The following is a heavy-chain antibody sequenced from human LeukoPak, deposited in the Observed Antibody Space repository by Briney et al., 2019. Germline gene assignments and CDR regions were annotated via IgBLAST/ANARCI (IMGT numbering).Heavy chain of an antibody. CDR2: IKSKTDGGTT. D-gene: IGHD3-10*01. J-gene: IGHJ4*02. CDR1: GFTFSNAW. CDR3: ARGGTTMVRGITGRY. Sequence: PGGSLRLSCAASGFTFSNAWMSWVRQAPGKGLEWVGRIKSKTDGGTTDYAAPVKGRFTISRDDSKNTLYLQMNSLKTEDTAVYYCARGGTTMVRGITGRYWGQGTLVTVSS. V-gene: IGHV3-15*01.